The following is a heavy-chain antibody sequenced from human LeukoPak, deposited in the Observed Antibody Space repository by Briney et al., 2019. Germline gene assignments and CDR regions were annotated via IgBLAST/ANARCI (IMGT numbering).Heavy chain of an antibody. CDR2: IYHTGST. J-gene: IGHJ4*02. D-gene: IGHD1-20*01. Sequence: SETLSLTCGVSGYSISRGYYWAWIRQPPGKGLEWIGTIYHTGSTYYNPSLESRVTISVDTSKNEFSLNLNSVTAADTAVYYCARAGWIITSGIDYWGQGALVTISS. CDR1: GYSISRGYY. V-gene: IGHV4-38-2*01. CDR3: ARAGWIITSGIDY.